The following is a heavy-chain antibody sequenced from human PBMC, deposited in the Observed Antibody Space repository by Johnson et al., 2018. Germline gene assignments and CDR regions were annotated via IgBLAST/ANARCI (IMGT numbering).Heavy chain of an antibody. J-gene: IGHJ3*02. CDR2: IIPIFGTA. Sequence: QVQLVQSGAEVKKPGSSVKVSCKASGGTFSSYAISWVRQAPGQGLEWMGGIIPIFGTANYAQKFQGRVTITAAESTSTAYMELSSLRSEDTAGDSCARVHKRLLLLGAFDIWGQGTMVTVSS. CDR3: ARVHKRLLLLGAFDI. V-gene: IGHV1-69*01. D-gene: IGHD3-22*01. CDR1: GGTFSSYA.